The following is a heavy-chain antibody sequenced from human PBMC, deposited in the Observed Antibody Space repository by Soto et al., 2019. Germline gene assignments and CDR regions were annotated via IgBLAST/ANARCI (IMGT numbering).Heavy chain of an antibody. Sequence: GGSLRLSCVASVVTFSHYEMNWFRQAPGKGLEWISYISSSGSTIFYADSVRGRFTVSRDNGQNSLFLQMNSLRVGDSGVYYCATLEGSFFDHYYNMDVWGLGTTVTVSS. CDR2: ISSSGSTI. J-gene: IGHJ6*02. D-gene: IGHD1-26*01. V-gene: IGHV3-48*03. CDR1: VVTFSHYE. CDR3: ATLEGSFFDHYYNMDV.